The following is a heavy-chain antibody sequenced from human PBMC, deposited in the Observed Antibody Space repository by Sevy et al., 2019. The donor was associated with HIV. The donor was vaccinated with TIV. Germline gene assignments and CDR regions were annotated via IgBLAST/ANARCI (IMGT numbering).Heavy chain of an antibody. CDR1: GLTFSIYS. CDR2: ISSSSSYK. V-gene: IGHV3-21*01. Sequence: GGSLRLSCVASGLTFSIYSMNWVRQAPGKGLEWLSSISSSSSYKYYADSLKGRFTISRDNAKNSVFLQMNSLRAEDTAVYYCARESLDSTGYPFDYWGQGTLVTVSS. CDR3: ARESLDSTGYPFDY. D-gene: IGHD3-22*01. J-gene: IGHJ4*02.